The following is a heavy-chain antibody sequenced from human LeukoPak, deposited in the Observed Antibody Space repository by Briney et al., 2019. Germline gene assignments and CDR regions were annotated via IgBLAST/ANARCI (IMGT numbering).Heavy chain of an antibody. Sequence: ASVKVSCKASGYTFTSYAMHWVRQAPGQRLEWMGWINTNTGNPTYAQGFTGRFVFSLDTSVSTAYLQISSLKAEDTAVYYCARAERLRYFDWLLEAFDIWGQGTMVTVSS. V-gene: IGHV7-4-1*02. CDR3: ARAERLRYFDWLLEAFDI. J-gene: IGHJ3*02. CDR1: GYTFTSYA. CDR2: INTNTGNP. D-gene: IGHD3-9*01.